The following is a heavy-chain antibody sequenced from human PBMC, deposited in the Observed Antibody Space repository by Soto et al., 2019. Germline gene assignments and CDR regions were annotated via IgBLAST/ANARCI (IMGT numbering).Heavy chain of an antibody. CDR1: GFTFSSYS. CDR3: ARERAVAGRADY. Sequence: TGGSLRLSCAASGFTFSSYSMNWVRQAPGKGLEWVSSISSSSSYIYYADSVKGRFTISRDNAKNSLYLQMNSLRAEDTAVYYCARERAVAGRADYWGQGTLVTVSS. CDR2: ISSSSSYI. D-gene: IGHD6-19*01. J-gene: IGHJ4*02. V-gene: IGHV3-21*01.